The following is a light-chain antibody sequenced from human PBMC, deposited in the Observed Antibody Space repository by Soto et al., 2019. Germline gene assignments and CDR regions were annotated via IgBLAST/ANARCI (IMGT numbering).Light chain of an antibody. Sequence: EVVLTQSPATLSLSPGERATLSCRASQSVGSYLAWFHQKPGQAPRLLIYDASSRAPGIPARFSGSGSGTDFTLPISTLDPEDFGVYYCQQRKNWPPITFGQGTRLEIK. J-gene: IGKJ5*01. CDR3: QQRKNWPPIT. CDR1: QSVGSY. CDR2: DAS. V-gene: IGKV3-11*01.